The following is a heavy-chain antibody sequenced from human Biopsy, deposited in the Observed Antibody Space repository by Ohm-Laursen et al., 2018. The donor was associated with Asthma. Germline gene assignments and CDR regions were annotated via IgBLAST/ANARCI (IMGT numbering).Heavy chain of an antibody. V-gene: IGHV1-69*13. D-gene: IGHD6-19*01. J-gene: IGHJ6*02. CDR2: IMTVFGKT. CDR3: ARCQVGYSSGWSLLLKKIYYSGMDV. Sequence: SVTVSCKAPGGTFSNFAISSVRQAPGQGLEWLGGIMTVFGKTNYAQKFQGRVTITADESTSTAYMEVTSLRSEDTAIYYCARCQVGYSSGWSLLLKKIYYSGMDVWGQGTAVTVSS. CDR1: GGTFSNFA.